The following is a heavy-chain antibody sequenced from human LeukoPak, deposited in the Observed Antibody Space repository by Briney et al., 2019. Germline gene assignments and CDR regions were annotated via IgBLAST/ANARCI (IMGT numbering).Heavy chain of an antibody. J-gene: IGHJ4*02. CDR3: AKASSPIGYFDY. Sequence: PPGRSLRLSCAASGFTFDDYAMHWVRQAPGKGLEWVSGISWNSGSIGYADSVKGRFTISRDNSKNTLYLQMNSLRAEDTAVYYCAKASSPIGYFDYWGQGTLVTVSS. D-gene: IGHD3-10*01. V-gene: IGHV3-9*01. CDR2: ISWNSGSI. CDR1: GFTFDDYA.